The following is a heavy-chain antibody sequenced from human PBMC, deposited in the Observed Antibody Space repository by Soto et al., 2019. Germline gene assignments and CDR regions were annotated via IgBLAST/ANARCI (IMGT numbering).Heavy chain of an antibody. CDR2: INSYGTSV. J-gene: IGHJ3*02. Sequence: VGSLRLSCASSVCTFSNYWMHCVRQSPGKWLVWVSRINSYGTSVNYAESVKGRFTISRDNAKNTLYLQMNSLRAEDMAVYYCASWVGYCSGSTCQNAFEMLGQGTLVNVS. D-gene: IGHD2-15*01. CDR1: VCTFSNYW. V-gene: IGHV3-74*01. CDR3: ASWVGYCSGSTCQNAFEM.